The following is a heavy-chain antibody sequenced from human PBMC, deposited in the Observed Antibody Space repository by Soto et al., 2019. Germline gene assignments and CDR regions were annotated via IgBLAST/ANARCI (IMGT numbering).Heavy chain of an antibody. V-gene: IGHV3-30-3*01. Sequence: QVQLVESGGGVVQPGRSLRLSCAASGFTFSSYAMHWVRQAPGKGLEWVAVISYDGSNKYYADSVKGRFTISRANSKNALYLQMNSLRAEDTAVYYCARESPKGRLGIAYWGQGTLVTVSS. D-gene: IGHD1-1*01. J-gene: IGHJ4*02. CDR1: GFTFSSYA. CDR3: ARESPKGRLGIAY. CDR2: ISYDGSNK.